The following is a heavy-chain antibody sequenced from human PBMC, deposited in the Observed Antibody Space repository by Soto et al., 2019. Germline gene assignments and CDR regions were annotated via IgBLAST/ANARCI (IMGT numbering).Heavy chain of an antibody. CDR3: ARGPGGPDGPGDY. CDR2: INAGNGNT. V-gene: IGHV1-3*01. CDR1: GYTFTSYA. D-gene: IGHD2-15*01. Sequence: AASVKVSCKASGYTFTSYAMHWVRQAPGQRLEWMGWINAGNGNTKYSQKFQGRVTITRDTSASTACMELSSLRSEDTAVYYCARGPGGPDGPGDYWGQGTLVTVSS. J-gene: IGHJ4*02.